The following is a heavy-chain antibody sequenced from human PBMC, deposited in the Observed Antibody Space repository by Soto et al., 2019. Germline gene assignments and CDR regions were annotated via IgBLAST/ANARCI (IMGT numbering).Heavy chain of an antibody. D-gene: IGHD5-18*01. Sequence: EVQLVESGGGLVQPGRSLRLSCTASGFTFDAYALHWVRQAPGKGLEWVSGITWNSDRVDYADSVKGRFTVSRDNTRNSLDLQMNSLRPEDTASYFCAKGLAMAAIDYWGQGTLVTVSS. CDR3: AKGLAMAAIDY. V-gene: IGHV3-9*01. J-gene: IGHJ4*02. CDR2: ITWNSDRV. CDR1: GFTFDAYA.